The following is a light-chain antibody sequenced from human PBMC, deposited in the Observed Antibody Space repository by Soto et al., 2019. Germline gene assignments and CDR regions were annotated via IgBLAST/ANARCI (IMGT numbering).Light chain of an antibody. CDR1: QSVSNNY. CDR2: GAS. J-gene: IGKJ1*01. Sequence: EFFLTQYHGTLSLSRWETATLSRGASQSVSNNYLAWYQQKPGQAPRLLIYGASSRATGIPDRFSGSGSGTDFILTISRLEPEDFAVYYCQQYGSSPRTFGQGTKVDIK. CDR3: QQYGSSPRT. V-gene: IGKV3-20*01.